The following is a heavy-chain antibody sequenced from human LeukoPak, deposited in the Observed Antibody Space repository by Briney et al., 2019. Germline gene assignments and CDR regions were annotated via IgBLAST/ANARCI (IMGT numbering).Heavy chain of an antibody. CDR3: TRVNDYYYGMDV. J-gene: IGHJ6*02. V-gene: IGHV3-15*01. Sequence: NPGGSLRLSCAASGFTFSNAWMSWVSQAPGKGLEWVGRIKSKTDGGTTDYAAPVKGRFTISRDDSKNTLYLQMNSLKTEDTAVYYCTRVNDYYYGMDVWCQGTTVTVSS. CDR2: IKSKTDGGTT. CDR1: GFTFSNAW.